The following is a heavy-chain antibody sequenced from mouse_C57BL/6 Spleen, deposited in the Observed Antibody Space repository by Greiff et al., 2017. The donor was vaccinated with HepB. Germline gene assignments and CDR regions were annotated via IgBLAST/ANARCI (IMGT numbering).Heavy chain of an antibody. V-gene: IGHV1-31*01. D-gene: IGHD2-2*01. CDR1: GYSFTGYY. CDR2: IYPYNGVS. CDR3: AREGGTMVTRDAMDY. J-gene: IGHJ4*01. Sequence: EVQLQESGPELVKPGASVKISCKASGYSFTGYYMHWVKQSHGNILDWIGYIYPYNGVSSYNQKFKGKATLTVDKSSSTAYMELRSLTSEDSAVYYCAREGGTMVTRDAMDYWGQGTSVTVSS.